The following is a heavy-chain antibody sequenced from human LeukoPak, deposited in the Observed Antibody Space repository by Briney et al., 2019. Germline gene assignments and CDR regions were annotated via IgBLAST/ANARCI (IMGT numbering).Heavy chain of an antibody. D-gene: IGHD3-22*01. J-gene: IGHJ4*02. Sequence: GASVKVSCKASGYTFTSYGISWVRQAPGQGLEWMGWINTNTGNPTYAQGFTGRFVFSLDTSVSTAYLQISSLKAEDTAVYYCARDHYDSSGSINDYWGQGTLVTVSS. CDR3: ARDHYDSSGSINDY. V-gene: IGHV7-4-1*02. CDR2: INTNTGNP. CDR1: GYTFTSYG.